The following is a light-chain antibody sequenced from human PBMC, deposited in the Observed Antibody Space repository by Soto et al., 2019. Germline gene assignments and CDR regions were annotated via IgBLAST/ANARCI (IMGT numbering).Light chain of an antibody. CDR1: QSVSSY. Sequence: EIVMTQSPATLSVSLGERDPLSCRASQSVSSYLAWYQQKPGQAPRLLISDASTRATDIPDRFSGSGSGTDFTLTISSLQSTDLAVYYCLQYSTWPPLYTFGQGTKLEIK. V-gene: IGKV3-15*01. CDR3: LQYSTWPPLYT. CDR2: DAS. J-gene: IGKJ2*01.